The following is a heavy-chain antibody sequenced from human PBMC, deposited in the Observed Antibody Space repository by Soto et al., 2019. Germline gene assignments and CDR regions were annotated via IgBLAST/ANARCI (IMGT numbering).Heavy chain of an antibody. Sequence: QVQVQESGPGLVRPSETLSLTCTVSGGSISSRDSYWGWIRQPPGKGLGWIGSFHYSGSTYYNPSLKSRVTISVDTSKNQLSLRVTSVTAADTAVYYCARGFGRSHFDYWGQGTLVTVSS. CDR1: GGSISSRDSY. CDR3: ARGFGRSHFDY. V-gene: IGHV4-39*01. CDR2: FHYSGST. J-gene: IGHJ4*02. D-gene: IGHD3-16*01.